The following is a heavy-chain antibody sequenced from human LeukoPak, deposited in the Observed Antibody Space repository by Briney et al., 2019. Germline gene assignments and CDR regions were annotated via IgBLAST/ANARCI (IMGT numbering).Heavy chain of an antibody. V-gene: IGHV4-34*01. Sequence: PSETLSLTCSVFGLSFNNNYWSWIRQSPEKGLEWIGEINHRGRTNYNPSLASRVSMSVDTSKNQFSLKLSSVTAADTAIYYCARDPTTVVTLPYYFDFWGQGILVTVSS. CDR3: ARDPTTVVTLPYYFDF. CDR2: INHRGRT. D-gene: IGHD4-23*01. CDR1: GLSFNNNY. J-gene: IGHJ4*02.